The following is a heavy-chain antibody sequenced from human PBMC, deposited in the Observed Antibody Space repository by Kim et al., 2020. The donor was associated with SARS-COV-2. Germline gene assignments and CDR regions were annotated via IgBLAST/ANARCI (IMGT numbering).Heavy chain of an antibody. CDR1: GFTFSSYS. CDR2: ISSSSSTI. CDR3: ARAGPFRITIFGMDV. J-gene: IGHJ6*02. D-gene: IGHD3-3*01. Sequence: GGSLRLSCAASGFTFSSYSMNWVRQAPGKGLEWVSYISSSSSTIYYADSVKGRFTISRDNAKNSLYLQMNSLRDEDTAVYYCARAGPFRITIFGMDVWGQGTTVTVSS. V-gene: IGHV3-48*02.